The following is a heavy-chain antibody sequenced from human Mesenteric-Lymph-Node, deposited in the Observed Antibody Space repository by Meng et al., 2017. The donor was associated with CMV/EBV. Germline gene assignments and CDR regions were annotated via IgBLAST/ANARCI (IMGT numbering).Heavy chain of an antibody. CDR1: GYTFTSYY. CDR3: ARDLWWPRLSSPQYYYYGMDV. J-gene: IGHJ6*02. V-gene: IGHV1-46*01. CDR2: INPSGGST. D-gene: IGHD2-15*01. Sequence: ASVKVSCKASGYTFTSYYMHWVRQAPGQGLEWMGIINPSGGSTSYAQKFQGRVTMTRDTSTSTVYMELSSLRSEDTAVYYCARDLWWPRLSSPQYYYYGMDVWGQGTTVTVSS.